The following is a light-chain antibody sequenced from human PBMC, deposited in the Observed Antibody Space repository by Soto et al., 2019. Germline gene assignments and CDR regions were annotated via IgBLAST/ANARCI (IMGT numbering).Light chain of an antibody. CDR3: QQYYTTPSYT. CDR1: QSVLYSSNNKNY. Sequence: DIVMTQSPDSLAVSLGERATINCKSSQSVLYSSNNKNYLAWYQQKPGQPPKLLIYWASIREFGVPDRFSGSWSGTDFTLTISSLQDEDVAVYYCQQYYTTPSYTFGQGTKLEIK. V-gene: IGKV4-1*01. CDR2: WAS. J-gene: IGKJ2*01.